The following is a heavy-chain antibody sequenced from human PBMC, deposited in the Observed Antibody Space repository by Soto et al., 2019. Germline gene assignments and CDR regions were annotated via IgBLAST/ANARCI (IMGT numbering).Heavy chain of an antibody. CDR1: GDSITSNSYF. V-gene: IGHV4-39*07. CDR3: ARGRYYGSGSYFGY. Sequence: SETLSLTCTVSGDSITSNSYFWAWIRQPPGKGLEWIGEINHRGSTNYKPSLRSRVTISVDTSKNQLSLKLSSVTAADTAVYYCARGRYYGSGSYFGYWGQGTLVTVS. CDR2: INHRGST. J-gene: IGHJ4*02. D-gene: IGHD3-10*01.